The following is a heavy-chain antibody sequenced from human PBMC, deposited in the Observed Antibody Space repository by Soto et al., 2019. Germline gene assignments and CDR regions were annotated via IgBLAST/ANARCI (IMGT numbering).Heavy chain of an antibody. Sequence: SETLSLTCAVSGYSVSDGYYLGWLRQPPVKGLEWIGSINRSEKTYYNPSLKSRLTISVDTSKNQISLTLSSVTAADTAIYYCARSGDDYGSYVEYWAQGTLVTVSS. CDR2: INRSEKT. D-gene: IGHD4-17*01. CDR3: ARSGDDYGSYVEY. J-gene: IGHJ4*02. CDR1: GYSVSDGYY. V-gene: IGHV4-38-2*01.